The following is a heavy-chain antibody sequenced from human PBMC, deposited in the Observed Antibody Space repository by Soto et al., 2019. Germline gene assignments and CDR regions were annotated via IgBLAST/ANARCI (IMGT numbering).Heavy chain of an antibody. J-gene: IGHJ4*02. Sequence: ASVKVSCKASGYTFTGYYMHWGRQAPGQGLEWMGWINPNSGGTNYAQKFQGWVTMTRDTSISTAYMELSRLRSDDTAVYYCAREHYDILTGYPTSFDYWGQGTLVTVSS. D-gene: IGHD3-9*01. V-gene: IGHV1-2*04. CDR1: GYTFTGYY. CDR3: AREHYDILTGYPTSFDY. CDR2: INPNSGGT.